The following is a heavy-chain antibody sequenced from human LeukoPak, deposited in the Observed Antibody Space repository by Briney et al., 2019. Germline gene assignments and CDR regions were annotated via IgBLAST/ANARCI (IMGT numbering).Heavy chain of an antibody. CDR3: ARHVGYSSSPTDY. Sequence: SETLSLTCAVSGYSIGSGYYWGWIRQPPGKGLEWIGSIYHSGSTYYNPSLKSRVTISVDTSKNQFSLKLSSVTAADTAVYYCARHVGYSSSPTDYWGQGTLVTVSS. D-gene: IGHD6-13*01. CDR1: GYSIGSGYY. J-gene: IGHJ4*02. CDR2: IYHSGST. V-gene: IGHV4-38-2*01.